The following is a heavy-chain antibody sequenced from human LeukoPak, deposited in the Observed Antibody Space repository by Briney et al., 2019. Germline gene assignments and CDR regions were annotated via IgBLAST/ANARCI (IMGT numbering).Heavy chain of an antibody. J-gene: IGHJ4*02. CDR1: GYTFTSYD. CDR2: MNPNSGNT. Sequence: ASVKVSCKASGYTFTSYDINWVRQATGQGLEWMGWMNPNSGNTGYAQKFQGRVTMTRNTSISTAYMELSSLRSEDTAVYYCARVTLFGYYYDSSGYPPPDYWGQGTLVTVSS. D-gene: IGHD3-22*01. CDR3: ARVTLFGYYYDSSGYPPPDY. V-gene: IGHV1-8*01.